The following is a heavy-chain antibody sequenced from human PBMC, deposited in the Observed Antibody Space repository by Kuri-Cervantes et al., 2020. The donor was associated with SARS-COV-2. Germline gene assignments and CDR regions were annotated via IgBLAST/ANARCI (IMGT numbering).Heavy chain of an antibody. Sequence: SETLSLTCTVSGGSISSSSYYWGWIRQPAGKGLEWIGHIYTSGSTNYNPSLKSRVTISVDTSKNQFSLKLSSVTAADTAVYYCATNSVSDSYYNGDMDVWGKGTTVTVSS. CDR1: GGSISSSSYY. V-gene: IGHV4-61*09. J-gene: IGHJ6*03. CDR2: IYTSGST. D-gene: IGHD3-10*01. CDR3: ATNSVSDSYYNGDMDV.